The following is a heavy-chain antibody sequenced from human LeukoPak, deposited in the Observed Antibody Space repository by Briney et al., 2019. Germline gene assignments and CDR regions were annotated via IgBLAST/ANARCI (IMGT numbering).Heavy chain of an antibody. J-gene: IGHJ6*02. CDR1: GYTFTSYY. Sequence: APVTVSCKASGYTFTSYYMHWVRQAPGQGLEWMGIINPSGGSTSYAQKFQGRVTMTRDTSTSTVYMELSSLRSEDTAVYYCARDRVVGTLIRFLGRGMDVWGQGTTVTVSS. CDR2: INPSGGST. D-gene: IGHD3-3*01. V-gene: IGHV1-46*01. CDR3: ARDRVVGTLIRFLGRGMDV.